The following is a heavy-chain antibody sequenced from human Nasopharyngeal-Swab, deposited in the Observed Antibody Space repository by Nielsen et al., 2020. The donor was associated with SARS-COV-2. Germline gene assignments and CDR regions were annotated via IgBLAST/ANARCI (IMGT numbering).Heavy chain of an antibody. CDR2: ISSSSSYI. J-gene: IGHJ3*02. Sequence: WIRQPPGQGLEWVSSISSSSSYIYYAASVKGRFTISRDNAKNSLYLQMNSLRAEDTAVYYCARGARDVRWFREKISEDAFDIWGQGTMVTVSS. V-gene: IGHV3-21*01. CDR3: ARGARDVRWFREKISEDAFDI. D-gene: IGHD3-10*01.